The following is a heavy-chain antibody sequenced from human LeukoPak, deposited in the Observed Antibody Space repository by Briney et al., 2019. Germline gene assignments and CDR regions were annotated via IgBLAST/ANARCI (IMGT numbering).Heavy chain of an antibody. D-gene: IGHD2-2*01. Sequence: GGSLRLSCVVSGFTLSSDWMSWVRQAPGKGLEWVANIKKDGIEKYYVESVKGRFTISRDNAKHSLYLQMNSLRAEDTAVYHCARGRYSSRSGGYYFDIWGQGTLVTVSS. J-gene: IGHJ4*02. CDR1: GFTLSSDW. CDR3: ARGRYSSRSGGYYFDI. CDR2: IKKDGIEK. V-gene: IGHV3-7*01.